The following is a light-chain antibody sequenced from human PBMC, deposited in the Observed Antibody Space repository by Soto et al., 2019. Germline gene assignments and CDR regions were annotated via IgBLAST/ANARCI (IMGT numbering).Light chain of an antibody. CDR2: AVT. CDR1: NSDVGAYTL. J-gene: IGLJ1*01. V-gene: IGLV2-11*01. CDR3: SSYTAGGTI. Sequence: QSALTQPRSVSGSPGQSVTISCTGTNSDVGAYTLVSWYQQLPGKAPKLIISAVTYRPSGVPDRFSGSKSGNTASLTISGLQAEDEADYYCSSYTAGGTIFGTGTKVTVL.